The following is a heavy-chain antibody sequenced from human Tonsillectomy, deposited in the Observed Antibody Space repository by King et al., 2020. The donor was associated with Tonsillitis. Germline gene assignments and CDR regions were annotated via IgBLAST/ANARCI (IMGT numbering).Heavy chain of an antibody. Sequence: VQLQESGPGLVKPSETLSLTCTVSGGSISSYYWSWIRPPPGKGLEWIGYIYDSGSTNYNPSLKSRVTISVDTSKNQFSLKLSSVTAADTAVYYCARHRSTFYYYYGMDVWGQGITVTVSS. CDR2: IYDSGST. CDR3: ARHRSTFYYYYGMDV. V-gene: IGHV4-59*08. CDR1: GGSISSYY. J-gene: IGHJ6*02.